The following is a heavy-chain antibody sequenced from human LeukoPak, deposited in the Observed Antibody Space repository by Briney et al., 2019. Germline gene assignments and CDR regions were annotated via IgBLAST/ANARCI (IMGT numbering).Heavy chain of an antibody. CDR2: IIPIFGTA. CDR3: ALQTGQLVESPYYYYMDV. Sequence: SVKVSCKASGGTFSSYAISWVRQAPGQGLEWMGGIIPIFGTANYAQKFQGRVTITADESTSTAHMELSSLRSEDTAVYYCALQTGQLVESPYYYYMDVWGKGTTVTVSS. D-gene: IGHD6-13*01. V-gene: IGHV1-69*13. J-gene: IGHJ6*03. CDR1: GGTFSSYA.